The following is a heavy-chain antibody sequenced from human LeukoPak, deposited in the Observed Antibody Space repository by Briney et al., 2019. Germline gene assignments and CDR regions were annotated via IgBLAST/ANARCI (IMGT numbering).Heavy chain of an antibody. Sequence: SETLSLTCAVYGGSFSGYYWSWIRQPPGKGLEWIGEINHSGSTNYNPSLKSRVTISVDTSKNQFSLKLSSVTAADTAVYYCARSRKAGLCSSGWGEQYYFDYWGQGTLVTVSS. CDR3: ARSRKAGLCSSGWGEQYYFDY. D-gene: IGHD6-19*01. CDR2: INHSGST. V-gene: IGHV4-34*01. J-gene: IGHJ4*02. CDR1: GGSFSGYY.